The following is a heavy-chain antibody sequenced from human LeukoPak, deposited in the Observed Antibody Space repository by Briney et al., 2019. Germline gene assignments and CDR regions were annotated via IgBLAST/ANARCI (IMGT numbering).Heavy chain of an antibody. D-gene: IGHD4-17*01. CDR1: GFTFDDYA. Sequence: QPGGSLRLSCVASGFTFDDYAMHWIRPAPGQGLEWVSGITWNSRSSAYVDSVRGRFSISRDNAKNSLYLQMNNLRPEDTAFYYCAKGRRGGYRDYFDHWGQGSLVGVSS. CDR3: AKGRRGGYRDYFDH. J-gene: IGHJ5*02. CDR2: ITWNSRSS. V-gene: IGHV3-9*01.